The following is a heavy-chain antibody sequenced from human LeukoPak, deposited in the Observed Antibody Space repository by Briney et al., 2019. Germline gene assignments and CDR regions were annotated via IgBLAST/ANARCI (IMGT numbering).Heavy chain of an antibody. Sequence: GSLRLSCAASGFTFSSYSMNWVRQAPGKGLEWVSYISSSGSTIYYADSVKGRFTISRDNAKNSLYLQMNSLRAEDTAVYYCARERGANYDSSGYHDYWGQGTLVTVSS. CDR1: GFTFSSYS. J-gene: IGHJ4*02. V-gene: IGHV3-48*04. D-gene: IGHD3-22*01. CDR3: ARERGANYDSSGYHDY. CDR2: ISSSGSTI.